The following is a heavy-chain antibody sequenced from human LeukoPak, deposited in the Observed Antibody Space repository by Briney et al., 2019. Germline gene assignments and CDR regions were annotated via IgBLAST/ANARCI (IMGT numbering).Heavy chain of an antibody. Sequence: GASVKVSCKASGYTFTGYYMHWVRQAPGQGLEWMGRINPNSGGTNYAQKFQGRVTMTRDTSISTAYMELSRLRSDDTAVYYCARVLTMIVADNWFDPWGQGTLVTVSS. CDR2: INPNSGGT. V-gene: IGHV1-2*06. CDR1: GYTFTGYY. J-gene: IGHJ5*02. D-gene: IGHD3-22*01. CDR3: ARVLTMIVADNWFDP.